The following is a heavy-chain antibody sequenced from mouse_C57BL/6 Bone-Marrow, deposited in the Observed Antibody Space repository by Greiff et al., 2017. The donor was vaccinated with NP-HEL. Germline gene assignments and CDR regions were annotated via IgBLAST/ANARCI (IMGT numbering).Heavy chain of an antibody. V-gene: IGHV1-63*01. D-gene: IGHD1-1*01. CDR1: GYTFTNYW. J-gene: IGHJ1*03. Sequence: VQLQESGAELVRPGTSVKMSCKASGYTFTNYWIGWAKQRPGHGLEWIGDIYPGGGYTNYNEKFKGKATLTADKSSSPAYMQFSSLTSEDSAIYYCAGFNLYDYGSPYWYFDVWGTGTTVTVSS. CDR2: IYPGGGYT. CDR3: AGFNLYDYGSPYWYFDV.